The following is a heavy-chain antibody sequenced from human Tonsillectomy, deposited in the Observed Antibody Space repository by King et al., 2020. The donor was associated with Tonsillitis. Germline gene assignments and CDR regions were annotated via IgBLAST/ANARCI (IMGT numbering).Heavy chain of an antibody. CDR2: ISYDGSSK. CDR1: GFTFSSYA. J-gene: IGHJ4*02. Sequence: VQLVESGGGVVQPGRSLRLSCTASGFTFSSYAMHWVRQAPGKGLEWVAVISYDGSSKYYADSVKGRFTISRDNSKNTLYLQMNSLRAEDTAVYYCARKYDYGDSHFDFWGQGTLVTVSS. CDR3: ARKYDYGDSHFDF. V-gene: IGHV3-30*01. D-gene: IGHD4-17*01.